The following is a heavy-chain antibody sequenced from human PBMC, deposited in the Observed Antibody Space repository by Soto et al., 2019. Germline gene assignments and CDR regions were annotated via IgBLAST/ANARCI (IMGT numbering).Heavy chain of an antibody. CDR2: VIGGGSSA. J-gene: IGHJ6*03. CDR1: GFTFSSYA. CDR3: AKDGLVQSGYYHLYYYYMDV. D-gene: IGHD3-22*01. Sequence: GGSLRLSCAASGFTFSSYAMSWVRQAPGKGLEWVSTVIGGGSSAYYADSVKGRFTISRDNSKNTLYLQMNSLRAEDTAVYYCAKDGLVQSGYYHLYYYYMDVWGKGTTVTVSS. V-gene: IGHV3-23*01.